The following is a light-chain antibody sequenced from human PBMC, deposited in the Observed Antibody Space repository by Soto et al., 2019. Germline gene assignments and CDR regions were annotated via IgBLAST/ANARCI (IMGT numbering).Light chain of an antibody. CDR2: EVT. V-gene: IGLV2-14*01. CDR3: SSYTGISTDV. CDR1: SSDVGYYDY. Sequence: QSALTQPASVSGSLGQSITISCTGTSSDVGYYDYVSWYQQHPGKAPKLMIYEVTNRPSGVSNRFSGSKSGNTASLTISGLQAEDEADYYCSSYTGISTDVFGTGTKLTVL. J-gene: IGLJ1*01.